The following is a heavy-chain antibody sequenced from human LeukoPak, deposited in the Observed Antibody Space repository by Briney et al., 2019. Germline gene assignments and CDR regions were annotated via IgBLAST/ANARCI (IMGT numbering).Heavy chain of an antibody. J-gene: IGHJ4*02. CDR3: ARLRRGGWEYFDF. Sequence: GGSLRLSSAASGFTFSYYWMSWVRQAPGKGLEWVANIEQEGSDKSYVDSVTGRFTISRDNARDSLYLQMNNLRAEDTAVYYCARLRRGGWEYFDFWGQGTLVTVSS. D-gene: IGHD6-19*01. CDR1: GFTFSYYW. CDR2: IEQEGSDK. V-gene: IGHV3-7*01.